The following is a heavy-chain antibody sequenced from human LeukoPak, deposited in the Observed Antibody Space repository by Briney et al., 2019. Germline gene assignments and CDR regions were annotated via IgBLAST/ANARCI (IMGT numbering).Heavy chain of an antibody. Sequence: GGSLRLSCAASGFTFSSYGMHWVRQAPGKGLEWVSAISGSGGSTYYADSVKGRFTISRDNSKNTLYLQMNSLRAEDTAVYYCAKERVSHIYYDSSGFSLFDYWGQGTLVTVSS. CDR2: ISGSGGST. CDR3: AKERVSHIYYDSSGFSLFDY. D-gene: IGHD3-22*01. CDR1: GFTFSSYG. J-gene: IGHJ4*02. V-gene: IGHV3-23*01.